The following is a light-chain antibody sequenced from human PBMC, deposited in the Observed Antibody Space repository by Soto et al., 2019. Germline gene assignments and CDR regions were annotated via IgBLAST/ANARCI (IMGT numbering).Light chain of an antibody. Sequence: DIQMTQSPSTLSGSVGDRVTITCRASQTISSWLAWYQQKPGKAPNLLIYDASSLESGVPSRFSGSGSGTKFTLTIASLQPDDFATYYCQQYETFSGTFGPGTKVDI. CDR3: QQYETFSGT. CDR1: QTISSW. CDR2: DAS. V-gene: IGKV1-5*01. J-gene: IGKJ1*01.